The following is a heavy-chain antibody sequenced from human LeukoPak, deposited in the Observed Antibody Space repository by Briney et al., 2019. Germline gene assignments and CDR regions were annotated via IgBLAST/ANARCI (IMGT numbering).Heavy chain of an antibody. J-gene: IGHJ5*02. CDR1: SYTFNTYG. CDR2: ISGYNGKT. V-gene: IGHV1-18*01. D-gene: IGHD2-15*01. CDR3: ARAGAVVDNWFDP. Sequence: ASVKVSCKASSYTFNTYGITWVPQTPGQRLEWMGWISGYNGKTKYAQNPQDRVTMTTDTSTTTAYMELRSLRSDDTAVYYCARAGAVVDNWFDPWGQGTLVTVSS.